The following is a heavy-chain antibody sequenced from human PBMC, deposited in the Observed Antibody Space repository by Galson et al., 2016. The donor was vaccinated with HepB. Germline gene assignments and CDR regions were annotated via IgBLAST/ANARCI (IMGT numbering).Heavy chain of an antibody. CDR3: AKRHEYCPAVGCSVDY. CDR1: GFTFSTNW. V-gene: IGHV3-30*18. J-gene: IGHJ4*02. Sequence: SLSLSCAGSGFTFSTNWMSWVRQAPAKGLEWVAADSMDGRRKFYADSVKGRFTISRDNSNNMLFLQMSSLRADDTAVYYCAKRHEYCPAVGCSVDYWGQGTLVTVSS. CDR2: DSMDGRRK. D-gene: IGHD2/OR15-2a*01.